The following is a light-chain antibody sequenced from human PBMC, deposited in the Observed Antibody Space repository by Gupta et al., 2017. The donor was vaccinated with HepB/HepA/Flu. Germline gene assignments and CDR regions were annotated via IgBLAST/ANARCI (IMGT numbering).Light chain of an antibody. CDR1: QSVSSN. V-gene: IGKV3-15*01. CDR2: GAS. J-gene: IGKJ1*01. CDR3: QQYNNWPPWT. Sequence: EIVMTQSPATLSVSPGERATPSCRASQSVSSNLAWYQQKPGQAPRLLIYGASTRATGIPARFSGSGSGKEFTLTISSRQSEDFAVYYCQQYNNWPPWTFGQGTKVEIK.